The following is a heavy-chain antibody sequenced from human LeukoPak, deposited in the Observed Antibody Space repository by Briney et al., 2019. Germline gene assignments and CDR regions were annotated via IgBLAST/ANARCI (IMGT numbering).Heavy chain of an antibody. J-gene: IGHJ4*02. V-gene: IGHV4-34*01. Sequence: SETLSLTCAVSSGSLSDSYWSWIRQPPGKGLEWIGEINRDGTTNYNPSLKSRLTISVDTSENHFSLMLKSVTAADTAVYYCARGPYSGYTLRPLDYWGQGTLVTASS. CDR3: ARGPYSGYTLRPLDY. CDR1: SGSLSDSY. CDR2: INRDGTT. D-gene: IGHD5-12*01.